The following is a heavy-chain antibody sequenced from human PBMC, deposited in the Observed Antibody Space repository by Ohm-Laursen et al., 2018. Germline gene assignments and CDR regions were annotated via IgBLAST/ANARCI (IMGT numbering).Heavy chain of an antibody. Sequence: SETLSLTCTVSGGSISSYYWSWVRQPPGKGLEWIGYIYYSGSTNSNPYLENRVTISVDTSKNQFSLKLSSMTAADTAVYYCAKSPRGWYSLFDTWGQGTLVTVSS. CDR3: AKSPRGWYSLFDT. D-gene: IGHD6-19*01. J-gene: IGHJ4*02. CDR1: GGSISSYY. CDR2: IYYSGST. V-gene: IGHV4-59*01.